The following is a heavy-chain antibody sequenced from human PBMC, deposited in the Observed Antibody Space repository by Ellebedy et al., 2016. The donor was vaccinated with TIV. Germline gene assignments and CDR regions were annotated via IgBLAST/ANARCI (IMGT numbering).Heavy chain of an antibody. D-gene: IGHD1-1*01. CDR2: FSSGSP. V-gene: IGHV3-23*01. Sequence: GGSLRLXXAASGFIFSTFAMSWVRQSPGKGLEWVSAFSSGSPWYADAVKGRFTISRDNAKNSVYLEMNSLRAEDTATYYCARNDYMDVWGQGTTVTVSS. J-gene: IGHJ6*02. CDR3: ARNDYMDV. CDR1: GFIFSTFA.